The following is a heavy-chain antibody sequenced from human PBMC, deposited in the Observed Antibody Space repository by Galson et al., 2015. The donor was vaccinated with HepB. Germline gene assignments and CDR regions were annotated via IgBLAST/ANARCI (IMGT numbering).Heavy chain of an antibody. CDR3: ARDRGVGATTGMDAFDV. CDR1: GFTVSSNY. Sequence: SLRLSCAASGFTVSSNYMSWVRQVPGRGLEWVPIIYSGGSRYYADSVKGRFTISRDNSKNTLYLQMNSLRAEDTALYYCARDRGVGATTGMDAFDVWGQGTMVTVSS. D-gene: IGHD1-26*01. CDR2: IYSGGSR. V-gene: IGHV3-66*02. J-gene: IGHJ3*01.